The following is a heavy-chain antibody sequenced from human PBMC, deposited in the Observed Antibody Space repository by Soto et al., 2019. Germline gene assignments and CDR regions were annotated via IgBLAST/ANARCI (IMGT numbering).Heavy chain of an antibody. J-gene: IGHJ4*02. CDR1: GFTFNSRSSHG. CDR3: VSWVSQHFDY. V-gene: IGHV3-23*01. D-gene: IGHD2-8*01. Sequence: GGSLRLSCAIFGFTFNSRSSHGMSWVRQAPGKGPEWVSTISSDGANKHYAESVKGRFTISKDTSRNTVDPHMNSLGAEDTAMYFCVSWVSQHFDYWGQGILVTVSS. CDR2: ISSDGANK.